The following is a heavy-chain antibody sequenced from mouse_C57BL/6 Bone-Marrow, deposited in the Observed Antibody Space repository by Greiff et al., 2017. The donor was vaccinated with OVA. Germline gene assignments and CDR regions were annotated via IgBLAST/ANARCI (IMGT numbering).Heavy chain of an antibody. CDR1: GFTFSSYA. CDR3: ARDDDYDDGFDY. Sequence: EVQLVESGGGLVKPGGSLKLSCAASGFTFSSYAMSWARQTPEKRLEWVATISDGGSYTYYPDNVKGRFTISRDNAKNNLYLQMSHLKSEDTAMYYCARDDDYDDGFDYWGQGTTLTVSS. V-gene: IGHV5-4*01. D-gene: IGHD2-4*01. CDR2: ISDGGSYT. J-gene: IGHJ2*01.